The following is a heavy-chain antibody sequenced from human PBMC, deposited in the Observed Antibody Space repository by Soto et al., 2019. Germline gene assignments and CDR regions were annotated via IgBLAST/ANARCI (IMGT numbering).Heavy chain of an antibody. CDR3: AKTVDTAMVTFDY. V-gene: IGHV1-46*01. J-gene: IGHJ4*02. D-gene: IGHD5-18*01. Sequence: GASVKVSCKAPADTFTSYYIHWVRQAPGHGLEWMGIINPNGGSTRFAQTFQGRITMTTDTSTSTVYMELRSLRSEDTAVYYCAKTVDTAMVTFDYWGQGTLVTVSS. CDR2: INPNGGST. CDR1: ADTFTSYY.